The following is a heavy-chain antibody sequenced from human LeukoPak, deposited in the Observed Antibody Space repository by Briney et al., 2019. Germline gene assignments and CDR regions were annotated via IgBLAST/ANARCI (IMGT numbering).Heavy chain of an antibody. D-gene: IGHD3-10*01. CDR3: ARSTPVEEGQYYYGSNYDY. J-gene: IGHJ4*02. Sequence: GASVKVSCKASGYTFTGYYMHWVRQAPGQGLEWMGWINPNSGGTNYAQKFQGRVTMTRDTSISTAYMELSRLRSDDTAVYYCARSTPVEEGQYYYGSNYDYWGQGTLVTVSS. V-gene: IGHV1-2*02. CDR2: INPNSGGT. CDR1: GYTFTGYY.